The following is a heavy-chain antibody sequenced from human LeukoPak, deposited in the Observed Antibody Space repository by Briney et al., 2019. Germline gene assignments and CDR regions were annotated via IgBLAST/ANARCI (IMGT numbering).Heavy chain of an antibody. J-gene: IGHJ4*02. CDR3: ARDPILGAPSYYFDY. CDR2: IWYDGSNK. Sequence: GGSLRLSCAASGFTFSTYSMNWVRQAPGKGLEWVAVIWYDGSNKYYADSVKGRFTISRDNSKNTLYLQMNSLRAEDTAVYYCARDPILGAPSYYFDYWGQGTLVTVSS. D-gene: IGHD1-26*01. V-gene: IGHV3-33*01. CDR1: GFTFSTYS.